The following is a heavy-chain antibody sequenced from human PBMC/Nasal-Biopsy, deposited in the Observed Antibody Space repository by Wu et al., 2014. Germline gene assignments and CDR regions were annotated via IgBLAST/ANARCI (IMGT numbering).Heavy chain of an antibody. D-gene: IGHD4-17*01. CDR1: GFSLTNRALG. CDR2: VYWDDDK. CDR3: AHGTYGDYVY. J-gene: IGHJ4*02. V-gene: IGHV2-5*02. Sequence: LVKPTQTLTLTCTFSGFSLTNRALGVGWIRQPPGQALEWLALVYWDDDKRYSSSLATRLTITKDTSKNQVLLTVTNVDPVDTATYYCAHGTYGDYVYWGQGTLVTVSS.